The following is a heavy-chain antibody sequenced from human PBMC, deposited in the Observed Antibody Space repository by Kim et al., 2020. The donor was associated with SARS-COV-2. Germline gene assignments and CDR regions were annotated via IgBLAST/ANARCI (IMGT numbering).Heavy chain of an antibody. Sequence: SLPQKFQGRVTMTRDTSTSTVYMELSSLRSEDTALYYCARDPSGYDDAFDIWGQGTMVTVSS. V-gene: IGHV1-46*03. CDR3: ARDPSGYDDAFDI. J-gene: IGHJ3*02. D-gene: IGHD5-12*01.